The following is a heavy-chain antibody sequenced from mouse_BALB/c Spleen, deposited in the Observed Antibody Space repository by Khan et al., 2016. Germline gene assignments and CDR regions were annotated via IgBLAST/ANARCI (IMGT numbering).Heavy chain of an antibody. CDR3: AREPYAMDY. V-gene: IGHV9-3-1*01. Sequence: QIQLVQSGPELKKPGETVKISCKASGYTFTNYGMNWVKQAPGKGLKWMGWINTYTGEPTYADDFKGRFVFSLETSASTAYLQINNHKDEDTATYFCAREPYAMDYWGQGTSVTVSS. CDR2: INTYTGEP. J-gene: IGHJ4*01. CDR1: GYTFTNYG.